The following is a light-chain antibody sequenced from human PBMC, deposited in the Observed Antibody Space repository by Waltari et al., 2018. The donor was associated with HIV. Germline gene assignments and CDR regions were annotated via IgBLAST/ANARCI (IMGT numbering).Light chain of an antibody. V-gene: IGLV3-19*01. CDR1: SLRSYY. CDR2: GKN. CDR3: NSRDITTDHVL. J-gene: IGLJ2*01. Sequence: SSQLTQDPAVSVALGQTVTITCQGDSLRSYYASWYQVRPGQAPFLVFFGKNNRPSGVPDRFSCSSACKRASLIISWAQAEDEADYYCNSRDITTDHVLFGAGTKVTVL.